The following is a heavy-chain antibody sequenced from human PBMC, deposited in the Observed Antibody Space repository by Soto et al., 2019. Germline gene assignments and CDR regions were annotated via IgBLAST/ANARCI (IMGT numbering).Heavy chain of an antibody. V-gene: IGHV2-5*02. CDR3: AHRVLRTVFGLVTTTAIYFDF. CDR1: GFSLTTSGLG. Sequence: QITLNESGPTVVRPTEALTLTCSFSGFSLTTSGLGVGWIRQSPGKAPERLALIYWDDAKLYSASLNSRLTITKDTSKNHVVLTVSVLDPTDTATYYCAHRVLRTVFGLVTTTAIYFDFWGQGTPVAVSS. J-gene: IGHJ4*02. D-gene: IGHD3-3*01. CDR2: IYWDDAK.